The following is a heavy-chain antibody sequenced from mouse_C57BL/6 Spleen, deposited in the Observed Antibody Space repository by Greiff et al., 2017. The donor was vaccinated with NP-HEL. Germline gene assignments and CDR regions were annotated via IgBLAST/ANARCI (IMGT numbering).Heavy chain of an antibody. CDR1: GFTFSDYY. CDR2: INYDGSST. Sequence: EVKLVESEGGLVQPGSSMKLSCTASGFTFSDYYMAWVRQVPEKGLEWVANINYDGSSTDYLDSLKSRFIISRDNAKNILYLQMSSLKSEDTATYYCAIAVDGYDGYFDYWGQGTTLTVSS. CDR3: AIAVDGYDGYFDY. J-gene: IGHJ2*01. V-gene: IGHV5-16*01. D-gene: IGHD2-2*01.